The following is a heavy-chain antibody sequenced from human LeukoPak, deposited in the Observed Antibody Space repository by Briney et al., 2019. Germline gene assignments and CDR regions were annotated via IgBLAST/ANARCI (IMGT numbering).Heavy chain of an antibody. CDR1: GGSISNYY. D-gene: IGHD3-16*01. CDR2: FYCSGST. V-gene: IGHV4-59*08. J-gene: IGHJ3*02. CDR3: ARLGQPNAFDI. Sequence: PSETLSLTCTVSGGSISNYYWSWIRQPPGKGLECIGYFYCSGSTNYNPSLKSRVTISVDTSKSQFSLKLTSVTAADTAVYYCARLGQPNAFDIWGQGTMVTVSP.